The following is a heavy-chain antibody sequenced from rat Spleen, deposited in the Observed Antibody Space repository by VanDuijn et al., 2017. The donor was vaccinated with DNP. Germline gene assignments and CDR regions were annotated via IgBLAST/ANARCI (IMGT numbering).Heavy chain of an antibody. CDR3: ARWSMAFAY. D-gene: IGHD1-12*02. Sequence: EVQLVETGGGLVQPGRSLKLSCVASGFTFSGYWMYWIRQAPGKGLEWVASIATSGGSTYYPGSVKGRFTISRDNAKNTLYLQVNSLRSEDTATYYCARWSMAFAYWGQGTLVTVSS. V-gene: IGHV5-58*01. J-gene: IGHJ3*01. CDR1: GFTFSGYW. CDR2: IATSGGST.